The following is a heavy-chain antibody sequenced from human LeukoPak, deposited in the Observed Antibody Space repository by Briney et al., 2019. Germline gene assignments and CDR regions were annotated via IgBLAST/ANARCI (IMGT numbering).Heavy chain of an antibody. J-gene: IGHJ6*03. D-gene: IGHD6-19*01. V-gene: IGHV4-34*01. Sequence: SETLSLTCAVYGGSFSGYYWSWIRQPPGKGLEWIGEINHSGSTNYNPSLKSRVTISVDTSKNQFSLKLSSVTAADTAVYYCARLSVMAVAGVISPYYYYYMDVWGKGTTVTISS. CDR3: ARLSVMAVAGVISPYYYYYMDV. CDR1: GGSFSGYY. CDR2: INHSGST.